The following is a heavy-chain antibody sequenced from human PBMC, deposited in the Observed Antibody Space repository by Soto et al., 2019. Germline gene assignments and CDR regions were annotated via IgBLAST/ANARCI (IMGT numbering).Heavy chain of an antibody. CDR2: SSGYNGYT. D-gene: IGHD2-2*01. J-gene: IGHJ6*02. CDR1: GYTFINHR. Sequence: AAVKDSRKASGYTFINHRLSGVRQAPGQGLEWMGWSSGYNGYTKFAQKIQGRVTMTRDTSTSTAYMELRSLRSDDTAVYYCAREGYCTSTTCDTEKFFDFYGMDVWGQGTTVTVSS. V-gene: IGHV1-18*01. CDR3: AREGYCTSTTCDTEKFFDFYGMDV.